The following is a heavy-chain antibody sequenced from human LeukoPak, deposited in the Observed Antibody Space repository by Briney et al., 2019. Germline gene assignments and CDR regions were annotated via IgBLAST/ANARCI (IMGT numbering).Heavy chain of an antibody. V-gene: IGHV4-59*12. J-gene: IGHJ6*02. CDR2: IYYSGST. CDR1: GGSISSYY. Sequence: SETLSLTCTVSGGSISSYYWSWIRQPPGKGLEWIGYIYYSGSTNYNPSLKSRVTISVDTSKNQFSLRLSSVTAADTAVYYCARERGYCSGGSCYYYGMDVWGQGTTVTVSS. CDR3: ARERGYCSGGSCYYYGMDV. D-gene: IGHD2-15*01.